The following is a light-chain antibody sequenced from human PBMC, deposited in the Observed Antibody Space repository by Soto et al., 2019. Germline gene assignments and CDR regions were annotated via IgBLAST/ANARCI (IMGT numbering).Light chain of an antibody. V-gene: IGKV3-20*01. CDR1: QSVGSSF. Sequence: EIVLTQSPDTLSLSPGERATLSCRASQSVGSSFLAWYQQKPGQAPRLLIYRTSTRATGNPDRFTGSGSGTDFTLTISRLEPEDFAVYYCQQYENSPLTFGGGTKVEIK. CDR3: QQYENSPLT. CDR2: RTS. J-gene: IGKJ4*01.